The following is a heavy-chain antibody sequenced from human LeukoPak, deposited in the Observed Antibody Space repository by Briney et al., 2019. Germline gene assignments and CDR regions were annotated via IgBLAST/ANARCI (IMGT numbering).Heavy chain of an antibody. V-gene: IGHV1-2*02. CDR2: INPNSGGT. D-gene: IGHD6-13*01. CDR1: GYTFTGYY. J-gene: IGHJ6*02. CDR3: ARFRSSSWYYYGMDV. Sequence: ASVKVSCKASGYTFTGYYMHWVRQAPGQGLEWMGWINPNSGGTNYAQKFQGRVTMTRDTSISTAYVELSRLRSDDTAVYYCARFRSSSWYYYGMDVWGQGTTVTVSS.